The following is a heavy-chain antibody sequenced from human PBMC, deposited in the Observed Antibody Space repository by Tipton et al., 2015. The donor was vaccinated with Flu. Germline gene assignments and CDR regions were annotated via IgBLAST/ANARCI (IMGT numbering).Heavy chain of an antibody. V-gene: IGHV4-39*07. J-gene: IGHJ4*02. CDR1: GGSISNSNYY. Sequence: GSLRLSCTVSGGSISNSNYYWAWIRQPPGKALEWIATIYYSGSTYRNPSLKSRVTISVDPSKNQFSLTLTSVTAADTALYYCARAAGSPYYFDYWGQGTKVTVSS. CDR2: IYYSGST. CDR3: ARAAGSPYYFDY. D-gene: IGHD1-26*01.